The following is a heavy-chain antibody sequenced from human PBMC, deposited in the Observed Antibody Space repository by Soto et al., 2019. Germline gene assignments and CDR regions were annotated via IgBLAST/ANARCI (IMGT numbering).Heavy chain of an antibody. D-gene: IGHD4-17*01. Sequence: PGGSLRLSCEASGFTINNYGMAWVRPAPGKELEWVSAISGRDAYTYYADSVKGRFTISRDNAKNSLYLQMNSLRAEDTAVYYCARDYGDYVHFDYWGQGTLVTVSS. V-gene: IGHV3-21*04. J-gene: IGHJ4*02. CDR3: ARDYGDYVHFDY. CDR1: GFTINNYG. CDR2: ISGRDAYT.